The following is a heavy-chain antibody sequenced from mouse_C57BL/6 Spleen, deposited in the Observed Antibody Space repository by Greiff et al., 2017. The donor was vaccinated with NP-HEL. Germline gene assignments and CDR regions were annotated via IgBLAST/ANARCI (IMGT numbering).Heavy chain of an antibody. J-gene: IGHJ2*01. CDR1: GYAFSSSW. CDR2: IYPGDGDT. CDR3: ARGRWLLYYFDY. V-gene: IGHV1-82*01. Sequence: VKLQESGPELVKPGASVKISCKASGYAFSSSWMNWVKQRPGKGLEWIGRIYPGDGDTNYNGKFKGKATLTADKSSSTAYMQLSSLTSEDSAVYFCARGRWLLYYFDYWGQGTTLTVSS. D-gene: IGHD2-3*01.